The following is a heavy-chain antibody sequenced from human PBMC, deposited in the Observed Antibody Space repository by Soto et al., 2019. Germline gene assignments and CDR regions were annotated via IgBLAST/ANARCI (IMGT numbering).Heavy chain of an antibody. CDR3: ARRARIGAQLWLPFDL. CDR2: IIPIFGTA. D-gene: IGHD5-18*01. J-gene: IGHJ4*02. CDR1: GGSFSSYA. Sequence: SVKVSCKASGGSFSSYAISWVRQAPGQGLEWMGGIIPIFGTADYAQKFQGRVTITADESTSTAYMELSTLRSEDTAVYYCARRARIGAQLWLPFDLWAQGSLVTVSS. V-gene: IGHV1-69*13.